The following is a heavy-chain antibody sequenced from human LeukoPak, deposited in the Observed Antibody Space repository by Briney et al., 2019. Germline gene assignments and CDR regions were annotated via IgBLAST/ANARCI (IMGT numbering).Heavy chain of an antibody. V-gene: IGHV5-51*01. CDR3: ARRGSTRYYYYYGMDV. Sequence: GESLQISCQGSGYSFTSYWIGWVRQMPGKGLEWMGIIYPGDSDTRYSPSFQGQVTTSADKSISTAYLQWSSLKASDTAMYYCARRGSTRYYYYYGMDVWGQGTTVTVSS. J-gene: IGHJ6*02. CDR1: GYSFTSYW. CDR2: IYPGDSDT. D-gene: IGHD6-13*01.